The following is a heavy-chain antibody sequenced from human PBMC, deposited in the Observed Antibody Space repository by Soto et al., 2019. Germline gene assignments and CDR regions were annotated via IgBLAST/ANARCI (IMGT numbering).Heavy chain of an antibody. CDR3: ASHDKIYGNNDY. V-gene: IGHV4-59*08. D-gene: IGHD3-10*01. CDR1: GGSISSYY. J-gene: IGHJ4*02. CDR2: IYYSGST. Sequence: PSETLSLTCTVSGGSISSYYWSWIRQPPGKGLEWIGYIYYSGSTNYNPSLKSRVTISVDTSKNQFSLKLSSVTAADTAVYYCASHDKIYGNNDYWGQGTLVTVSS.